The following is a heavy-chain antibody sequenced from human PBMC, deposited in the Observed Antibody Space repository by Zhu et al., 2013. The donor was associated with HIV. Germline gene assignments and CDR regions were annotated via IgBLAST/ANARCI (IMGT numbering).Heavy chain of an antibody. J-gene: IGHJ4*02. CDR1: GYTFTRHY. CDR2: INPDSGAT. V-gene: IGHV1-2*02. CDR3: ARSLGLTFGVVV. Sequence: QVQLVQSGPEVRRPGASVKVSCTSSGYTFTRHYMHWVRQAPGQGFEWMGWINPDSGATDYAQKFLGRVSITRDTSIESAFMEVRRLTPDDTAVYYCARSLGLTFGVVVWGQGTQVTVSS. D-gene: IGHD3-3*01.